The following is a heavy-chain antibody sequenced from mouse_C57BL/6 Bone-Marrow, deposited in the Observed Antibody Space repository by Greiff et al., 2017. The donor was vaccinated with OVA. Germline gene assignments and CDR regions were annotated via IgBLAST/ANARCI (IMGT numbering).Heavy chain of an antibody. D-gene: IGHD1-1*01. CDR1: GFTFSDYG. V-gene: IGHV5-15*01. CDR2: ISNLAYSI. J-gene: IGHJ4*01. Sequence: EVKLVESGGGLVQPGGSLKLSCAASGFTFSDYGMAWVRQAPRKGPEWVAFISNLAYSIYYADTVTGRFTISRENAKNTLYLEMSSLRSEDTAMYYCARAGSSYEYYYAMDYWGQGTSVTVSS. CDR3: ARAGSSYEYYYAMDY.